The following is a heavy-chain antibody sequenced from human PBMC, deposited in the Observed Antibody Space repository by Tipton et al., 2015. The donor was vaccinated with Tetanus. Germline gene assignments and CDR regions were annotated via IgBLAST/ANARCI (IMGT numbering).Heavy chain of an antibody. J-gene: IGHJ2*01. Sequence: VQLVQSGAEVKKPGESLKISCKGSGYNFNIYWIAWVRQMPGKGLEWMGIIYPGDSDTRYSPSFQGQVTISADTSIATAYLHWSSLKASDTAIYYCARRLGPYTGDQIWHFDLWGRGTLVTVSS. CDR2: IYPGDSDT. D-gene: IGHD1-1*01. CDR3: ARRLGPYTGDQIWHFDL. CDR1: GYNFNIYW. V-gene: IGHV5-51*01.